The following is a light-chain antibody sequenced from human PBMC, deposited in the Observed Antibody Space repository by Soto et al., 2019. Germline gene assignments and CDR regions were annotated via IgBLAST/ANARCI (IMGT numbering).Light chain of an antibody. V-gene: IGKV3-15*01. CDR1: HSVSSN. CDR3: QQYNDWPLT. Sequence: EIVMTQSPVTLSVSPGYRETLSCRASHSVSSNLAWYQQKPGQAPSLLIYGAFTRATGIPARFSGTGSGTEFTLTISSLQSEDFALYYCQQYNDWPLTFGQGTKVDIK. J-gene: IGKJ1*01. CDR2: GAF.